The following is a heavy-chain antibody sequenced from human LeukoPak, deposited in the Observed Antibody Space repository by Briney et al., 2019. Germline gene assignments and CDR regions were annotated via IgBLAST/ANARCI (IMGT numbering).Heavy chain of an antibody. V-gene: IGHV1-18*01. D-gene: IGHD3-22*01. CDR3: ARGQFYYDSSGVFDY. CDR1: GGTFSSYA. Sequence: GAPVKVSCKASGGTFSSYAINWVRQAPGQGLEWMGWISAYNGNTNYAQKLQGRVTMTTDSSTSTAYMELRSLRSDDTAVYYCARGQFYYDSSGVFDYWGQGTLVTVSS. CDR2: ISAYNGNT. J-gene: IGHJ4*02.